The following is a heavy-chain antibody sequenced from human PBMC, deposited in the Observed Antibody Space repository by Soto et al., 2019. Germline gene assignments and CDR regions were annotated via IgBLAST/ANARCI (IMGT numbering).Heavy chain of an antibody. V-gene: IGHV3-64*01. CDR1: GFTLSGYS. J-gene: IGHJ4*02. CDR3: ARGRVEDSSGWATYFDY. CDR2: INTNGVNT. Sequence: EVQLVESGGGLVQPGGSLRLSCAASGFTLSGYSMFWVRQAPGKGLEXXSAINTNGVNTFYAKSVKGRFTISRDNSKNTMYLQMGSLRAEDMAVYYCARGRVEDSSGWATYFDYWGQGTLVTVSS. D-gene: IGHD6-19*01.